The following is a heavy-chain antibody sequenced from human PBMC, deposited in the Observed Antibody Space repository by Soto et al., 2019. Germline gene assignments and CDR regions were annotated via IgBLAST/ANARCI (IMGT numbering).Heavy chain of an antibody. CDR1: GFTFSSYA. Sequence: GGSLRLSCAASGFTFSSYAMSWVRQAPGKGLEWVSAISGSGGSTYYADSVKGRFTISRDNSKNMLYLQMNSLRAEDTAVYYCAKDTEGDYYGSGSYSYYFDYWGQGTLVTVSS. CDR2: ISGSGGST. D-gene: IGHD3-10*01. J-gene: IGHJ4*02. CDR3: AKDTEGDYYGSGSYSYYFDY. V-gene: IGHV3-23*01.